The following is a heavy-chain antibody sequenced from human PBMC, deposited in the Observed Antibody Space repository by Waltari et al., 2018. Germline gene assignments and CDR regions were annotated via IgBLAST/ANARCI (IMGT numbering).Heavy chain of an antibody. J-gene: IGHJ3*02. Sequence: QVQLVQSGAEVKKPGYSVKVSCKASGGNFSRYAIRWLRPALGPGLEWMGGIIPIFGTANYAQKFQGRVTITTDESTSTAYMELSSLRSEDTAVYYCAREGRMVVTPQGAFDIWGQGTMVTVSS. CDR1: GGNFSRYA. CDR2: IIPIFGTA. D-gene: IGHD2-21*02. V-gene: IGHV1-69*05. CDR3: AREGRMVVTPQGAFDI.